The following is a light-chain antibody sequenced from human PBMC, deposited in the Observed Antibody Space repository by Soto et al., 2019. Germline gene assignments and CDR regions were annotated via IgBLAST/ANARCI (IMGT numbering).Light chain of an antibody. J-gene: IGLJ3*02. CDR1: SSNLGAGYG. CDR3: QSYDSSLRGSV. V-gene: IGLV1-40*01. Sequence: QSVLTQPPSVSGAPGQRVTISCTGSSSNLGAGYGVHWYQQLPGTAPKLLIYGNSNRPSGVPDRFSGSKSGTSASLAITGLQAEDEADYYCQSYDSSLRGSVFGGGTKLTVL. CDR2: GNS.